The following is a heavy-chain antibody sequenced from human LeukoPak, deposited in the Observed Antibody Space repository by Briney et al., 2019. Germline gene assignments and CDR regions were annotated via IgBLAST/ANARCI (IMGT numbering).Heavy chain of an antibody. Sequence: SETLSLTCTVSGGSISSYYWSWIRQPPGKGLEWIGYIYYSGGTNYNPSLKSRVTISVDTSKNQFSLKLSSETAADTAVYYCARDLTPGDVWGQGTTVTVSS. CDR1: GGSISSYY. CDR3: ARDLTPGDV. J-gene: IGHJ6*02. V-gene: IGHV4-59*01. CDR2: IYYSGGT.